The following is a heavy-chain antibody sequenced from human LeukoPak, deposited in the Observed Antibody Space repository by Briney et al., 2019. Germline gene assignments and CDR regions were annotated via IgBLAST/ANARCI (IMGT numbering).Heavy chain of an antibody. J-gene: IGHJ3*02. V-gene: IGHV4-59*05. CDR2: IYYSGST. CDR3: ARAKDSSGYYYDAFDI. CDR1: GGTTSIYY. D-gene: IGHD3-22*01. Sequence: SETLSLTCTVSGGTTSIYYWIWIRQIAGKGLEWIGSIYYSGSTYYNPSLKSRVTISVDTSKNQFSLKLSSVTAADTAVYYCARAKDSSGYYYDAFDIWGQGTMVSVSS.